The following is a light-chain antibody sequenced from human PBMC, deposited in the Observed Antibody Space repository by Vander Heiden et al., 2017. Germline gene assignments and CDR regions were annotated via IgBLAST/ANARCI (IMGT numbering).Light chain of an antibody. V-gene: IGLV1-44*01. J-gene: IGLJ2*01. Sequence: QSVLTQPPSASGTPGQTVTISCSGSSSNIGSNTVNWYQQLPGTAPKLLIYSSNQRPSGVPDRFSGSKYGTSASLAISGLQSEDEADYYCAAWDDSLNGLVFGGGTKLTVL. CDR3: AAWDDSLNGLV. CDR1: SSNIGSNT. CDR2: SSN.